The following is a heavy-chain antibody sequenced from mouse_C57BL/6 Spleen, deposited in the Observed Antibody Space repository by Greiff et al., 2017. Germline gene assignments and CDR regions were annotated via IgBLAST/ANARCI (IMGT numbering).Heavy chain of an antibody. Sequence: QVQLQQSGAELVKPGASVKISCKASGYAFSSYWMNWVKQRPGQGLEWIGQIYPGDGDTNYNGKFKGKATLTADKSSSTAYMQLSSLTSEDSAVYFCASPYASNVRFAYWGQGTLVTVSA. D-gene: IGHD1-1*01. J-gene: IGHJ3*01. V-gene: IGHV1-80*01. CDR3: ASPYASNVRFAY. CDR2: IYPGDGDT. CDR1: GYAFSSYW.